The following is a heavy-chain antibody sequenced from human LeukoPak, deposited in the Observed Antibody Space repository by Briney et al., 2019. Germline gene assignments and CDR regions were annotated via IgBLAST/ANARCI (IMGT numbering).Heavy chain of an antibody. J-gene: IGHJ4*02. V-gene: IGHV4-34*01. CDR3: ARGYSSSWLTFDY. CDR1: GGSFSGYY. Sequence: SETLSLTCAVYGGSFSGYYWSWIRQPPGKGLEWIGEVNHSGSTNYNPSLKSRVTISVDTSKNQFSLKLSSVTAADTAVYYCARGYSSSWLTFDYWGQGTLVTVSS. D-gene: IGHD6-13*01. CDR2: VNHSGST.